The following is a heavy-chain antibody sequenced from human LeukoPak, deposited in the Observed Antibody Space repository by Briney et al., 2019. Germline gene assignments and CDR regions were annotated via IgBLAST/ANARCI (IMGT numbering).Heavy chain of an antibody. V-gene: IGHV3-74*01. CDR2: INSDGSST. CDR1: GFTFSSYW. CDR3: TRGALGFDY. Sequence: PGGSLRLSCAASGFTFSSYWMHWARQAPGKGLVWVSRINSDGSSTNYADSVKGRFTLSRDNAKNTLHLQMNSLRAEDTAVYFCTRGALGFDYWGQGTLVTVSS. J-gene: IGHJ4*02.